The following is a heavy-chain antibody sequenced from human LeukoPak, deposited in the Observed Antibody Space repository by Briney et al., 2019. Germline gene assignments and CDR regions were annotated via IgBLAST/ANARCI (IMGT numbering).Heavy chain of an antibody. J-gene: IGHJ4*02. D-gene: IGHD1-26*01. Sequence: GGSLRLSCAATGFTFSNYAMSWVRQAPGKGLEWVSVISRNGAHPYYIDSVRDRFTVSRDNSKNIMYLQMNSLRAEDTAVYYCARELHSGSLSFFDYWGQGTLVTVSS. CDR3: ARELHSGSLSFFDY. V-gene: IGHV3-23*01. CDR1: GFTFSNYA. CDR2: ISRNGAHP.